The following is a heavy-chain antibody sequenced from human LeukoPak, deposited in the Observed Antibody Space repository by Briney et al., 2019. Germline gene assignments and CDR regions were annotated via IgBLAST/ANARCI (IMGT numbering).Heavy chain of an antibody. J-gene: IGHJ4*02. D-gene: IGHD3-10*01. CDR1: GGSLSGYY. CDR3: ATEHLWFGETVPEYFDY. CDR2: IYYSGST. Sequence: PSETLSLTCAVYGGSLSGYYCSWIRQPPGKGLEWIGSIYYSGSTYYNPSLKSRVNISVDTSKNQFSLKLSSVTAADTAVYYCATEHLWFGETVPEYFDYWGQGTLVTVSS. V-gene: IGHV4-34*01.